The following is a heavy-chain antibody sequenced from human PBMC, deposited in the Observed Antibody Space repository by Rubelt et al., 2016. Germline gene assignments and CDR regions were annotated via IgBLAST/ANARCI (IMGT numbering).Heavy chain of an antibody. V-gene: IGHV4-31*03. Sequence: QVQLQESAPGLVKPSQTLSLTCTVSGGSISSGGYYWSWIRQPPGKGLEWIGEINHSGSTNYNPSLKSRVTISVDTSKNQFSLKLSSVTAADTAVYYCATAPRGKAYFDFWARGTLVTVSS. CDR2: INHSGST. CDR1: GGSISSGGYY. J-gene: IGHJ2*01. CDR3: ATAPRGKAYFDF. D-gene: IGHD3-10*01.